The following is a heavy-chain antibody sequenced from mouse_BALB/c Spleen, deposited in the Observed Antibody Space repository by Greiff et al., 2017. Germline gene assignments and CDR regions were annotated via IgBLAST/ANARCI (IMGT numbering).Heavy chain of an antibody. D-gene: IGHD2-14*01. J-gene: IGHJ4*01. CDR2: IYPGDGDT. CDR3: STYYRYDYAMDY. CDR1: GYTFTSYW. V-gene: IGHV1-87*01. Sequence: VQLQQSGAELARPGASVKLSCKASGYTFTSYWMQWVKQRPGQGLEWIGAIYPGDGDTRYTQKFKGKATLTADKSSSTAYMQLSSVASEDSAVYSCSTYYRYDYAMDYWGQGTSVTVSS.